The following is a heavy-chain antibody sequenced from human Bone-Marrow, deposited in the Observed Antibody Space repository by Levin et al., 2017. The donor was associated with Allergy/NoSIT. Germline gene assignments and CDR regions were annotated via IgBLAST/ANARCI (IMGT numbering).Heavy chain of an antibody. J-gene: IGHJ5*02. CDR2: ISGSGGST. CDR3: AKDLRFCVGGSCPP. CDR1: GFTFSSYA. D-gene: IGHD2-15*01. V-gene: IGHV3-23*01. Sequence: GESLKISCAASGFTFSSYAMSWVRQAPGKGLEWVSAISGSGGSTYYADSVKGRFTISRDNSKNTLYLQMNSLRAEDTAVYYCAKDLRFCVGGSCPPWGQGTLVTVSS.